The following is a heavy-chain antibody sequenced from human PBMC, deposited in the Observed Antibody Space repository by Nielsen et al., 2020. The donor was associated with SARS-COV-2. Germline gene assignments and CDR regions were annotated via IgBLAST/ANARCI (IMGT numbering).Heavy chain of an antibody. CDR3: AAGYSSGWYMPYYYYYGMDV. D-gene: IGHD6-19*01. CDR1: GYTFTSYG. V-gene: IGHV1-18*01. Sequence: ASVKVSCKASGYTFTSYGISWVRQAPGQGLEWMGWISAYNGNTNYAQKLQGRVTMTTDTSTSTAYMELRSLRSDDTAVYYCAAGYSSGWYMPYYYYYGMDVWGQGTTVTVSS. CDR2: ISAYNGNT. J-gene: IGHJ6*02.